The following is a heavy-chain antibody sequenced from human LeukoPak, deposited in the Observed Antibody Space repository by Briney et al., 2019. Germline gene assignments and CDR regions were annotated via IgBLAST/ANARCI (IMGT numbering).Heavy chain of an antibody. CDR2: IKQDGTEI. J-gene: IGHJ3*02. CDR1: GFTFSSYS. D-gene: IGHD3-10*01. CDR3: ARDILLWFGEFLEDGRTTPGAFDI. Sequence: PGGSLRLSCAASGFTFSSYSMNWVRQAPGKGLEWVANIKQDGTEIYYVDSVKGRFTISRDSAKNSLYLQMDSLRAEDTAVYYCARDILLWFGEFLEDGRTTPGAFDIWGQGTMVTVSS. V-gene: IGHV3-7*01.